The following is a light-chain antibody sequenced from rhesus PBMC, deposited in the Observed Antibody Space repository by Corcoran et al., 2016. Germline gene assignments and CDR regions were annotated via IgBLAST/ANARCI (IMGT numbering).Light chain of an antibody. CDR3: QQHNTYPPT. Sequence: DIQMTQSPSSLSASVGDTVTITCRASQGISNYLAWYQQKPGKAPKPLISYASTLESGVPSRFRGSVSGTDFTLTITSLQPEDFAVFYCQQHNTYPPTFGQGTKLEI. J-gene: IGKJ1*01. CDR1: QGISNY. V-gene: IGKV1S14*01. CDR2: YAS.